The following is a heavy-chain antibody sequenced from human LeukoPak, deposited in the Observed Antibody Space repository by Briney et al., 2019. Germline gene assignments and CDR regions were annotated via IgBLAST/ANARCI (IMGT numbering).Heavy chain of an antibody. CDR3: ARDRGQTDFWSGVNWFDP. CDR1: GGSISSYY. D-gene: IGHD3-3*01. CDR2: IYYSGST. J-gene: IGHJ5*02. V-gene: IGHV4-59*01. Sequence: SETPSLTCTVSGGSISSYYWSWIRQPPGKGLEWIGYIYYSGSTNYNPSLKSRVTISVDTSKNQFSLKLSSVTAADTAVYYCARDRGQTDFWSGVNWFDPWGQGTRVTVSS.